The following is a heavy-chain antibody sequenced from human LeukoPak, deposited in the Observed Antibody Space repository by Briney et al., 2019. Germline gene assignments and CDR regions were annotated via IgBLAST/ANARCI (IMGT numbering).Heavy chain of an antibody. CDR3: ARDRAAPNWYFDL. CDR1: GFTFNWYS. CDR2: IDGSTSTI. J-gene: IGHJ2*01. D-gene: IGHD2-15*01. V-gene: IGHV3-48*01. Sequence: GGSLRLSCEASGFTFNWYSMNWLRQAPGKGLEWVSYIDGSTSTIYYADSVKGRFTISRDNAKNSLYLQMNSLRAEDTAVYYCARDRAAPNWYFDLWGRGTLVTVSS.